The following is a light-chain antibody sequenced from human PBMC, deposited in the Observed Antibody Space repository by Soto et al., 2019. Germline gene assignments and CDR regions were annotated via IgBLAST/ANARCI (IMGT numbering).Light chain of an antibody. V-gene: IGKV3-15*01. Sequence: EIVMTQSPDTLSVSPGERATLSCRASQSVSSNLAWYQQKPGQAPRLLIYGASSRATGIPVRFSGSGSGTEFTLTISSLQSEDFAVYYCQQYNNWPLTFGQGTRLENK. CDR3: QQYNNWPLT. J-gene: IGKJ5*01. CDR1: QSVSSN. CDR2: GAS.